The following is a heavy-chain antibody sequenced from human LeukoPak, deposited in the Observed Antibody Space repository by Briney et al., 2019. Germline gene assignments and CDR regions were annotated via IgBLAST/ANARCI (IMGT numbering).Heavy chain of an antibody. CDR3: ARARFLWTGYYRGISGCGWFDP. Sequence: SETLSLTCTVSGGSISSYYWSWIRQPPGEGLEWIGYIYYSGSTNYNPSLKSRVTISVDTSKNQFSLKLSSVTAADTAVYYCARARFLWTGYYRGISGCGWFDPWGQGTLVTVSS. J-gene: IGHJ5*02. V-gene: IGHV4-59*01. D-gene: IGHD3/OR15-3a*01. CDR2: IYYSGST. CDR1: GGSISSYY.